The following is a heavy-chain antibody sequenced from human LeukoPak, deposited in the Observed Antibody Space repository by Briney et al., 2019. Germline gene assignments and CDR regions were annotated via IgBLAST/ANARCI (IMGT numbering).Heavy chain of an antibody. CDR1: GGSFSGYY. D-gene: IGHD1-26*01. Sequence: SETLSLTCAVYGGSFSGYYWSWIRQPPGKRLEWIGSIYYSGSTYYNPSLKSRVTISVDTSKNQFSLKLSSVTAADTAVYYCARGVVGATTFFDYWGQGTLVTVSS. CDR3: ARGVVGATTFFDY. CDR2: IYYSGST. V-gene: IGHV4-34*01. J-gene: IGHJ4*02.